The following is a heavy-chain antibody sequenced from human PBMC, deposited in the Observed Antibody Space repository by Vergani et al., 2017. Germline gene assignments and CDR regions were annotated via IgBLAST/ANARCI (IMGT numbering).Heavy chain of an antibody. J-gene: IGHJ6*03. CDR2: IFYSGTT. D-gene: IGHD6-25*01. V-gene: IGHV4-31*03. CDR3: ARVDTQVPATSHFYYMDV. Sequence: QVQLLESGPGLLKPSETLSLTCSVSGYSISSGDHCWTWIRQRPGKGLEWIGYIFYSGTTYDNPSLRSRLTISVDTSQNPFSLKLRSVTAADTAVYYCARVDTQVPATSHFYYMDVWGKGTTVVVSS. CDR1: GYSISSGDHC.